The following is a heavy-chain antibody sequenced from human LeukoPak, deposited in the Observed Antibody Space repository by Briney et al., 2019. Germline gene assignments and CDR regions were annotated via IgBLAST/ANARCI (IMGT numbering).Heavy chain of an antibody. V-gene: IGHV1-18*04. J-gene: IGHJ5*02. Sequence: ASVKVSCKASGYTFTSYGISWWRQAPGQGLEWMGWISAYNGNTNYAQKLQGRVTMTTDTSTSTAYMELRSMRSDDTAVYYCARKTDSWFGELFSFDPWGQGTLVTVSS. CDR3: ARKTDSWFGELFSFDP. D-gene: IGHD3-10*01. CDR2: ISAYNGNT. CDR1: GYTFTSYG.